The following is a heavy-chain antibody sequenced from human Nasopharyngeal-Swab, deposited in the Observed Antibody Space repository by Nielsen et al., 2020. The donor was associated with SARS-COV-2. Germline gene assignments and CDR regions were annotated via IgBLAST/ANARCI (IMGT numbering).Heavy chain of an antibody. CDR3: ARQYQNYFGSGDYHGAFDI. V-gene: IGHV5-10-1*01. Sequence: GESLNISCEGSGYSFSNYWISWVRQVPGKGLEWMGKVDPSDSYTDYSPSLRGHVTISVDRSISTAYLQWSSLKASDTAMYYCARQYQNYFGSGDYHGAFDIWGQGTMVTVSS. CDR1: GYSFSNYW. CDR2: VDPSDSYT. D-gene: IGHD3-10*01. J-gene: IGHJ3*02.